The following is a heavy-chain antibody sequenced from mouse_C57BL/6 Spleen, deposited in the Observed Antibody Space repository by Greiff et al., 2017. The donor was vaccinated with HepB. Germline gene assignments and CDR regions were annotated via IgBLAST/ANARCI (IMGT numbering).Heavy chain of an antibody. V-gene: IGHV6-6*01. CDR3: TRRPPYYYGSRYRYFDV. D-gene: IGHD1-1*01. Sequence: EVKLVESGGGLVQPGGSMKLSCAASGFTFSDAWMDWVRQSPEKGLEWVAEIRNKANNHATYYAESVKGRFTISRDDSKSSVYLQMNSLRAEDTGIYYCTRRPPYYYGSRYRYFDVWGTGTTVTVSS. CDR1: GFTFSDAW. CDR2: IRNKANNHAT. J-gene: IGHJ1*03.